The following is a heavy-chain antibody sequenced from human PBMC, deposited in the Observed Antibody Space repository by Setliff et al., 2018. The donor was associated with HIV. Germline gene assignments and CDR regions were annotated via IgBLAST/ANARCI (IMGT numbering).Heavy chain of an antibody. CDR2: IYYSGST. J-gene: IGHJ3*02. Sequence: SETLSLTCTVSGGSISSYYWSWIRQPPGKGLEWIGYIYYSGSTNYNPSLKSRVTISVDTSKNQFSLKLSSVTAADTAVYYCARSRRYYDSSGYYPGAFDIWGQGTVVTVSS. CDR1: GGSISSYY. V-gene: IGHV4-59*01. CDR3: ARSRRYYDSSGYYPGAFDI. D-gene: IGHD3-22*01.